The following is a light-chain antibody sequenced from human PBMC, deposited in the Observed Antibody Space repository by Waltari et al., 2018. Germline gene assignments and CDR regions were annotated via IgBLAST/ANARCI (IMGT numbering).Light chain of an antibody. CDR2: DPF. J-gene: IGKJ3*01. CDR1: QSVSRY. CDR3: LHRSNWPPLFT. V-gene: IGKV3-11*01. Sequence: EIVLTQSPVTLSLSPGERATLSCRASQSVSRYLAWYQQKPGQAPRLLLYDPFSRASGIPARFSGSGSGTDFTLTISSLEPEDFAVYYCLHRSNWPPLFTFGPGTKVDIK.